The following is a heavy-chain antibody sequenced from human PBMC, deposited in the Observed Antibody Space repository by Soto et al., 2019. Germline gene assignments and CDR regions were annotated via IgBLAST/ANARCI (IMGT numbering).Heavy chain of an antibody. CDR3: ARVASGYSGYDSQIFDY. D-gene: IGHD5-12*01. CDR1: GGSISSYY. CDR2: IYTSGST. J-gene: IGHJ4*02. V-gene: IGHV4-4*07. Sequence: SETLSLTCTVSGGSISSYYWSWIRQPAGKGLEWIGRIYTSGSTNYNPSLKSRVTMSVDTSKNQFSLKLSSVTAADTAVYYCARVASGYSGYDSQIFDYWGQGTLVTVSS.